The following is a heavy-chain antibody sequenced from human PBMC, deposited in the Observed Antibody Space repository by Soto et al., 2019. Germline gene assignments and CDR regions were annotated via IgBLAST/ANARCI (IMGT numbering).Heavy chain of an antibody. Sequence: QITLKESGPTLVKPTQTLTLTCTFSVFSLSADGVGVGWIRQPPGKALEWLALIYWDDDKRYRPSLKSRLPITKDTSKNQVVLTLTNMDPVATATYYCAHAYGGTSWPNDAFDVWGQGTVVTVSS. J-gene: IGHJ3*01. CDR3: AHAYGGTSWPNDAFDV. CDR2: IYWDDDK. V-gene: IGHV2-5*02. D-gene: IGHD2-2*01. CDR1: VFSLSADGVG.